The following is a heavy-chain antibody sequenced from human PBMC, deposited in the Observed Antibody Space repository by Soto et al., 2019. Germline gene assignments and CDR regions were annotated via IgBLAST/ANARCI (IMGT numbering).Heavy chain of an antibody. V-gene: IGHV4-39*01. CDR3: ARTLGYCSGGSCYHGEYFQH. CDR2: FYYSGST. Sequence: QLQLQESGPGLVKPSETLSLTCTVSGGSISSSSYYWGWIRQPPGKGLEWIGSFYYSGSTYYNPSLKSRVTISVDTSKNQFSLKLSSVTAADTAVYYCARTLGYCSGGSCYHGEYFQHWGQGTLVTVSS. D-gene: IGHD2-15*01. CDR1: GGSISSSSYY. J-gene: IGHJ1*01.